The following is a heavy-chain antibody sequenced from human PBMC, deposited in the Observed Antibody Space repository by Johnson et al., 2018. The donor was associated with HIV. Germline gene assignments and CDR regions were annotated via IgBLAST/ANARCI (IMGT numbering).Heavy chain of an antibody. D-gene: IGHD6-13*01. CDR2: IYSGGST. CDR3: ASPATQQLVPVDAFDI. CDR1: GFTVSSNY. V-gene: IGHV3-66*01. Sequence: VLLVESGGGLVQHGGSLRLSCAASGFTVSSNYMSWVRQAPGKGLEWVSVIYSGGSTYYADSVKGRFTISRDNSKSTLYLQMNSLRAEDTAVYYCASPATQQLVPVDAFDIWGQGTMVTVSS. J-gene: IGHJ3*02.